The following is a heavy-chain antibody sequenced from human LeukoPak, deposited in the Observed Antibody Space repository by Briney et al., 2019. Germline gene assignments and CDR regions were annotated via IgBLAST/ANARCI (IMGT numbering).Heavy chain of an antibody. V-gene: IGHV3-33*01. CDR1: ASTFSSYG. CDR2: IWYDGSNK. CDR3: AITRLADLYGYSPYFHY. J-gene: IGHJ4*02. D-gene: IGHD5-24*01. Sequence: PGRSLRLSWAASASTFSSYGIHWVRQAPGKGLEWVAVIWYDGSNKYYADSVKGRFTISRDNSKNTLYLQMNSLRAEDTAVYYWAITRLADLYGYSPYFHYWGQGTLVTVSS.